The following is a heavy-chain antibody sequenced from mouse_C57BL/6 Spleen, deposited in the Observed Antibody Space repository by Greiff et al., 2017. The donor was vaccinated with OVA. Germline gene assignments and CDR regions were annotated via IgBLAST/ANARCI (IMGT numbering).Heavy chain of an antibody. D-gene: IGHD1-1*01. CDR1: GFTFSDYY. Sequence: EVQLVESEGGLVQPGSSMKLSCTASGFTFSDYYMAWVRQVPEKGLEWVANINYDGSSNYYLDSLKRRFIISRDNAKNILYLQMSSLKSEDTATYYCARGGYYGSSYVFAYWGQGTLVTVSA. J-gene: IGHJ3*01. V-gene: IGHV5-16*01. CDR2: INYDGSSN. CDR3: ARGGYYGSSYVFAY.